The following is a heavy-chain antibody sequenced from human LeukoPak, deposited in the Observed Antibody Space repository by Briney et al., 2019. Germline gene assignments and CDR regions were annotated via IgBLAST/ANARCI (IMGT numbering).Heavy chain of an antibody. D-gene: IGHD2-15*01. J-gene: IGHJ4*02. Sequence: PGRSLRLSCAASGFTFSSYAMSWVRQAPGKGLEWVSAISGSGGSTYYADSVKGRFTISRDNSKNTLYLQMNSLRAEDTAVYYCAKSFVVVVAATPIDYWGQGTLVTVSS. CDR3: AKSFVVVVAATPIDY. V-gene: IGHV3-23*01. CDR2: ISGSGGST. CDR1: GFTFSSYA.